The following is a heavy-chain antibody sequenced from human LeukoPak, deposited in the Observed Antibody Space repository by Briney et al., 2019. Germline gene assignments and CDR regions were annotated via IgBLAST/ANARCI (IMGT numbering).Heavy chain of an antibody. CDR3: ARAALYTFDY. J-gene: IGHJ4*02. Sequence: PGGSLRLSCAASGFTFSNYWMSWVRQAPGKGLEWVASIKQDGSEKHCVDSVKGRFTISRDNAKNSLYLQLNSLRAEDTAVYYCARAALYTFDYWGQGTLVTVSS. CDR2: IKQDGSEK. V-gene: IGHV3-7*05. CDR1: GFTFSNYW. D-gene: IGHD2-15*01.